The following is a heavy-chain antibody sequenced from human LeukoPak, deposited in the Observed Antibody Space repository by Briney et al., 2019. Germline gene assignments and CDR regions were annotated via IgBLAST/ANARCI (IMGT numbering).Heavy chain of an antibody. CDR3: ARAGFGELLNWFDP. D-gene: IGHD2-21*01. CDR2: LSYDGNIK. J-gene: IGHJ5*02. V-gene: IGHV3-30-3*01. CDR1: GFPFSSYA. Sequence: GGSLRLSCAASGFPFSSYAMHWVRQASGKGLDWVAVLSYDGNIKYYADTVKGRFTISRDNANSTLYLQMNSLRPEDTGVYYCARAGFGELLNWFDPWGQGTLVTVSS.